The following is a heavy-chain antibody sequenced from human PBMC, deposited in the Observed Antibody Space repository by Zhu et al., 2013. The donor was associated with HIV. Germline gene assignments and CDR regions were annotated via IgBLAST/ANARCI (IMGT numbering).Heavy chain of an antibody. J-gene: IGHJ6*02. Sequence: QVHLVQSGGEMKKPGASVTVSCKASRSNSSAYHYNFNGHGISWVRQAPGQGLEWMGIINPSGGSTSYAQKFQGRVTMTRDTSTSTVYMELSSLRSEDTAVYYCARGDEEHGMDVWGQGTTVTVSS. CDR1: RSNSSAYHYNFNGHG. V-gene: IGHV1-46*02. CDR2: INPSGGST. CDR3: ARGDEEHGMDV.